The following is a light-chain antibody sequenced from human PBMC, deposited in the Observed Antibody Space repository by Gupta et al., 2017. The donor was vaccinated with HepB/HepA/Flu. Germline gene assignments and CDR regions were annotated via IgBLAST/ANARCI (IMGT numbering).Light chain of an antibody. CDR1: QSVSSN. Sequence: EIVMTQSPATLSVSPGERATLSCRASQSVSSNLAWYQQKPGQAPRLLIYGASTRDTGIPARFSGSGYGTEFTLTISSRQSEDFAVYYCQQYKNWPPITFGQGTPMEIK. CDR2: GAS. J-gene: IGKJ5*01. V-gene: IGKV3-15*01. CDR3: QQYKNWPPIT.